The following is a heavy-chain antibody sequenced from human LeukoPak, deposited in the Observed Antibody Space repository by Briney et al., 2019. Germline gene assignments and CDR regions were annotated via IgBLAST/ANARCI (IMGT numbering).Heavy chain of an antibody. J-gene: IGHJ4*02. CDR3: ARQRFRSSWYGGDFDY. D-gene: IGHD6-13*01. Sequence: SETLSLTCTVSGGSISSSSYYWSWIRQPPGKGLEWIGEINHSGSTNYNPSLKSRVTISVDTSKNQFSLKLSSVTAADTAVYYCARQRFRSSWYGGDFDYWGQGTLVTVSS. V-gene: IGHV4-39*01. CDR1: GGSISSSSYY. CDR2: INHSGST.